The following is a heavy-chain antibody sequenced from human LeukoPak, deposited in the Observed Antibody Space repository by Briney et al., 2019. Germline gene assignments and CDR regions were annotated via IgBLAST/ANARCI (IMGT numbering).Heavy chain of an antibody. V-gene: IGHV1-2*02. Sequence: ASVKVSCKASGYTFTGYYMHWVRRAPGQGLEWMGWINPNSGGTNYAQKFQGRVTMTRDTSISTAYMELSRLRSDDTAVYYCARRTPPEYGDYGRYYYYGMDVWGQGTTVTVSS. CDR1: GYTFTGYY. CDR3: ARRTPPEYGDYGRYYYYGMDV. D-gene: IGHD4-17*01. J-gene: IGHJ6*02. CDR2: INPNSGGT.